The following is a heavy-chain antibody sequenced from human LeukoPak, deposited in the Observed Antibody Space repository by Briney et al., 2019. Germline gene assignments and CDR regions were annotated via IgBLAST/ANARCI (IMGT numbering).Heavy chain of an antibody. Sequence: SVKVSCKASGGTFSSYAISWARQAPGQGLEWMGGIIPIFGTANYAQKFQGRVTITADESTSTAYMELSSLRSEDTAVYYCARDRQPGYCSGGSCRFAEYFQHWGQGTLVTVSS. CDR2: IIPIFGTA. CDR3: ARDRQPGYCSGGSCRFAEYFQH. D-gene: IGHD2-15*01. CDR1: GGTFSSYA. V-gene: IGHV1-69*13. J-gene: IGHJ1*01.